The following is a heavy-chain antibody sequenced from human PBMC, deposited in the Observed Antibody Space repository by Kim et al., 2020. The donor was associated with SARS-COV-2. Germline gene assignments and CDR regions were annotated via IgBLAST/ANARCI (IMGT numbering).Heavy chain of an antibody. V-gene: IGHV5-51*01. Sequence: GESLQISCKGSGYSFTSYWIGWVRQMPGKGLEWMGIIYPGDSDTRYSPSFQGQVTISADKSISTAYLQWSSLKASDTAMYYCATSLMIGDDAFDIWGQGTMVTVSS. CDR2: IYPGDSDT. D-gene: IGHD3-16*01. CDR3: ATSLMIGDDAFDI. J-gene: IGHJ3*02. CDR1: GYSFTSYW.